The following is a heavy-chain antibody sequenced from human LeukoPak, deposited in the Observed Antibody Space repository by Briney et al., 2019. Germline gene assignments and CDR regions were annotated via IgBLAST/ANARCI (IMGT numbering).Heavy chain of an antibody. J-gene: IGHJ4*02. CDR3: ARGVYSSSRGFYFDY. CDR1: GFTFSNYW. Sequence: GGSLRLSCVASGFTFSNYWIHWVRQAPGKGLAWVSRINTDGSSTTYADSVKGRFTISRDNAKNTLFLQMNSLRAEDTAVYYCARGVYSSSRGFYFDYWGQGTLVTVSS. CDR2: INTDGSST. D-gene: IGHD6-6*01. V-gene: IGHV3-74*01.